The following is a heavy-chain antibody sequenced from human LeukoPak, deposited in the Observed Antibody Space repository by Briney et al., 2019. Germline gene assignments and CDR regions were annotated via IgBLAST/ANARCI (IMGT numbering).Heavy chain of an antibody. CDR1: GFSFRRYD. CDR2: TSYDGTSK. D-gene: IGHD1-26*01. Sequence: GGSLRLSCAASGFSFRRYDMHWVRQAPGEGLEWVAATSYDGTSKLYADFVKGRFSISRDNSRNTLSLQMDTLRPEDTAIYYCARAKGLAGSYLDNWFDPWGQGTRVIVSS. J-gene: IGHJ5*02. CDR3: ARAKGLAGSYLDNWFDP. V-gene: IGHV3-30*04.